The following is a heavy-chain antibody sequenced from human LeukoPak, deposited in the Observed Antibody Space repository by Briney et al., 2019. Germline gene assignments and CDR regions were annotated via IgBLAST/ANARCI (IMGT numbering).Heavy chain of an antibody. J-gene: IGHJ5*02. CDR1: GGTFSSYA. CDR2: IIPIFGTA. V-gene: IGHV1-69*13. CDR3: ARDHYIVVVPATPDHLNWFDP. D-gene: IGHD2-2*01. Sequence: ASVKVSCKASGGTFSSYAISWVRQAPGQGLEWMGGIIPIFGTANYAQKFQGRVTITADESTSTAYMELSSLRSEDTAVYYCARDHYIVVVPATPDHLNWFDPWGQGTLVTVSS.